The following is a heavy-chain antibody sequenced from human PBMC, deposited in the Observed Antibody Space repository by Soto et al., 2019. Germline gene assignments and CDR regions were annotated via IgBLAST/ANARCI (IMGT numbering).Heavy chain of an antibody. CDR1: GYSFTGYY. CDR3: AREIKVLRFLDY. J-gene: IGHJ4*02. D-gene: IGHD3-3*01. CDR2: INPNSGGT. Sequence: GXSVKLSCNASGYSFTGYYRHWVRQAPGQGLEWMGWINPNSGGTNYAQKFQGRVTMTRDTSISTAYMELSRLRSDDTAVYYCAREIKVLRFLDYWGQGTLVTV. V-gene: IGHV1-2*02.